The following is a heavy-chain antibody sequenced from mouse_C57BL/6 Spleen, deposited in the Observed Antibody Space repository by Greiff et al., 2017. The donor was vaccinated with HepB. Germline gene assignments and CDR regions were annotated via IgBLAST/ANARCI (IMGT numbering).Heavy chain of an antibody. Sequence: EVQLQQSGPGLVKPSQSLSLTCSVTGYSITSGYYWNWIRQFPGNKLEWMGYISYDGSNNYNPSLKNRISITRDTSKNPFFLKLNSVTTEDTATYYCARGYINEYGGRYYFDYWGQGTTLTVSS. CDR2: ISYDGSN. D-gene: IGHD5-1*01. CDR3: ARGYINEYGGRYYFDY. J-gene: IGHJ2*01. CDR1: GYSITSGYY. V-gene: IGHV3-6*01.